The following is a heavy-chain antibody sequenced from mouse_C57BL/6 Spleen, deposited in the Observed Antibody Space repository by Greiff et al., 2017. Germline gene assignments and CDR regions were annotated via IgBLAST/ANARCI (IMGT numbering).Heavy chain of an antibody. CDR1: GFSLTSYG. D-gene: IGHD2-1*01. J-gene: IGHJ1*03. V-gene: IGHV2-6-1*01. CDR3: ARHKGNYWYFDV. Sequence: VQLQQSGPGLVAPSQRLSITCTVSGFSLTSYGVHWVRQPPGTGLEWLVVIWSDGSTTYNSALKSRLRISKDNSKSQVFLKMNSLQTDDTAMYYCARHKGNYWYFDVWGTGTTVTVSS. CDR2: IWSDGST.